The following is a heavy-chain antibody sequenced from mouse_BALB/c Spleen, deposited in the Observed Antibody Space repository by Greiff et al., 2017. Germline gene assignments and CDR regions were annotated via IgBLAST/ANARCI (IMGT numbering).Heavy chain of an antibody. Sequence: EVQLVESGAELVRPGASVKLSCKASGFNIKDYYMHWVKQRPEQGLEWIGWIDPENGNTIYDPKFQGKASITADTSSNTAYLQLSSLTSEDTAVYYCARGGNYGLDYWGQGTTLTVSS. J-gene: IGHJ2*01. V-gene: IGHV14-1*02. CDR3: ARGGNYGLDY. CDR2: IDPENGNT. D-gene: IGHD2-1*01. CDR1: GFNIKDYY.